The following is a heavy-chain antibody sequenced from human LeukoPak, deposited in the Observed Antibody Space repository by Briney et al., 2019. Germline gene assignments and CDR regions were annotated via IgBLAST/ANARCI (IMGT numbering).Heavy chain of an antibody. D-gene: IGHD4-11*01. V-gene: IGHV1-69*13. CDR3: ARHQPYSKSWFDP. CDR1: GGTFSSYA. CDR2: IIPIFGTA. Sequence: ASVKVSCKASGGTFSSYAISWLRQAPGQGLEWMGGIIPIFGTANYAQKFQGRVTITADESTSTAYMELSSLRSEDTAVYYCARHQPYSKSWFDPWGQGTLVPVSS. J-gene: IGHJ5*02.